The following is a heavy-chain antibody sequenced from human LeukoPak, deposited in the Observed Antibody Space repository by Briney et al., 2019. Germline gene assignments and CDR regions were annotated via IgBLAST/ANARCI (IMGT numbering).Heavy chain of an antibody. J-gene: IGHJ4*02. Sequence: PSQTLSLTCTVSGGSISSGDYYWSWIRQPPGKGLEWIGYIYYSGSTYYNPSLKSRVTISVDTSKNQFSLKLSSVTAADTAVYYCARDPRWDYYDSSGYAYWGQGTLVTVSS. CDR1: GGSISSGDYY. V-gene: IGHV4-30-4*01. CDR3: ARDPRWDYYDSSGYAY. D-gene: IGHD3-22*01. CDR2: IYYSGST.